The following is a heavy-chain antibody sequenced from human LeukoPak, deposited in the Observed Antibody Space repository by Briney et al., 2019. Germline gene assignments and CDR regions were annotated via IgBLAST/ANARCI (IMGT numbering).Heavy chain of an antibody. CDR2: FIPILTIA. V-gene: IGHV1-69*04. D-gene: IGHD2-15*01. CDR1: LGTFTTYT. Sequence: WVNLSCKASLGTFTTYTISSVRQAARHGLESLSRFIPILTIANYAQNLHGRVTITADKSTSTAYIELSSLRSEDTAVYYCARDLRRGTVVAATRAAFDIWGQGTMVTVSS. J-gene: IGHJ3*02. CDR3: ARDLRRGTVVAATRAAFDI.